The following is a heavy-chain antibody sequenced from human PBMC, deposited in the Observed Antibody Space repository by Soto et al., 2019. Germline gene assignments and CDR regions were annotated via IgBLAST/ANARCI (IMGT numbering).Heavy chain of an antibody. CDR2: IYYSGST. J-gene: IGHJ5*02. V-gene: IGHV4-30-4*01. Sequence: SETLSLTCTVSGGSISSGDYYWSWVRQPPGKGLEWIGYIYYSGSTYYNPSLKSRVTISVDTSKNQFSLKLSSVTAADTAVYYCARVGERITMVREANWFDPWGQGTLVTVSS. CDR1: GGSISSGDYY. CDR3: ARVGERITMVREANWFDP. D-gene: IGHD3-10*01.